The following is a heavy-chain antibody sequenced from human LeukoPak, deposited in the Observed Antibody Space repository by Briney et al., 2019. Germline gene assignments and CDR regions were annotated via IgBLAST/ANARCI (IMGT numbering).Heavy chain of an antibody. CDR1: GITLSNYG. D-gene: IGHD3-22*01. Sequence: GGSLRLSCAVSGITLSNYGMTWVRQAPGKGLEWVAGISDSGGSTNYADSVKGRFTISRDNPKNTLYLQMNSLRAEDTAVYFCAKRGVVIRVILVGFHKEAYYFDSWGQEALVTVSS. J-gene: IGHJ4*02. CDR3: AKRGVVIRVILVGFHKEAYYFDS. V-gene: IGHV3-23*01. CDR2: ISDSGGST.